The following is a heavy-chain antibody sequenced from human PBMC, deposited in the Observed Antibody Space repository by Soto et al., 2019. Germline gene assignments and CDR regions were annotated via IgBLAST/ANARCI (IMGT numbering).Heavy chain of an antibody. V-gene: IGHV3-30-3*01. Sequence: GGSLRLSCAASGFTFSSYAMHWVRQAPGKGLEWVAVISYDGSNKYYADSVKGRFSISRDNSKNTLYLQMNSLRAEHTAVYDGARGGVTMIVVVISDSFDNWGQGTMVTVSS. D-gene: IGHD3-22*01. J-gene: IGHJ3*02. CDR3: ARGGVTMIVVVISDSFDN. CDR1: GFTFSSYA. CDR2: ISYDGSNK.